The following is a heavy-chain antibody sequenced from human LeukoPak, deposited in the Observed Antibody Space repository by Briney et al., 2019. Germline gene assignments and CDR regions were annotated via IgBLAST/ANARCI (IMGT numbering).Heavy chain of an antibody. D-gene: IGHD2-21*02. CDR1: GGSISSYY. J-gene: IGHJ4*02. CDR3: ARYAYCGGHCWYYFDY. CDR2: IYSSGST. Sequence: SETLSLTCTVSGGSISSYYWSWIRQPPGKGLEWIGYIYSSGSTNYNPSLKSRITISVDTSKNQFSLKLSSVTAADTAVYYCARYAYCGGHCWYYFDYWGQGSLVTVSS. V-gene: IGHV4-59*01.